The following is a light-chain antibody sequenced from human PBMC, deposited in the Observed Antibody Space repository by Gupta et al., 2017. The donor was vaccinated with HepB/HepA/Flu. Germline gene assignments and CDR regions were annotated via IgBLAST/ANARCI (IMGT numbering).Light chain of an antibody. J-gene: IGKJ2*01. CDR2: EVS. Sequence: DVVMTQSPLYLPVALGQPASISCRSSQSVVHLNWFHQRPGQSPRRLIYEVSKRDSGVPDRFSGSGSGAYFTLKISRVEAEDVGNYYCMQGTHWPYTFGQGTKLEI. V-gene: IGKV2-30*02. CDR3: MQGTHWPYT. CDR1: QSVVH.